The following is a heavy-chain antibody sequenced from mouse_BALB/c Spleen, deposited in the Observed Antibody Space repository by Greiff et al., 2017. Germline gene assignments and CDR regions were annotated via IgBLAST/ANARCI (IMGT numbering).Heavy chain of an antibody. Sequence: EVQLQQSGPELVKPGASVKMSCKASGYTFTSYVMHWVKQKPGQGLEWIGYINPYNDGTKYNEKFKGKATLTSDKSSSTAYMELSSLTSEDSAVYYCAREGAYRYDGDWYFDVWGAGTTVTVSS. V-gene: IGHV1-14*01. CDR1: GYTFTSYV. CDR2: INPYNDGT. D-gene: IGHD2-14*01. J-gene: IGHJ1*01. CDR3: AREGAYRYDGDWYFDV.